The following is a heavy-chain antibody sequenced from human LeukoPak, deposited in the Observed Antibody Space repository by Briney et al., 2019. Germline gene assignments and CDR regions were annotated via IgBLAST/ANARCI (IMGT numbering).Heavy chain of an antibody. Sequence: ASATLSLTCTVSGGSISSYYWSWIRQPPGKGLEWIAYISDSGTTNYNPSLRSRVTISVDTSKNQFSLKMSSVTAADTAVYYCARGDGKDSSSSARYFDYWGQGTLVTVSS. CDR3: ARGDGKDSSSSARYFDY. V-gene: IGHV4-59*01. J-gene: IGHJ4*02. CDR2: ISDSGTT. D-gene: IGHD6-13*01. CDR1: GGSISSYY.